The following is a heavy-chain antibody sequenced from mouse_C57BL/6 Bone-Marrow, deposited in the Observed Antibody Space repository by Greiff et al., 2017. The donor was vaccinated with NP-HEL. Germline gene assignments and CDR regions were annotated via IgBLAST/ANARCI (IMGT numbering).Heavy chain of an antibody. Sequence: VQVVESGAELAKPGASVKLSCKASGYTFTSYWMHWVKQRPGQGLEWIGYINPSSGYTKYNQKFKDKATLTADKSSSTAYMQLSSLTYEDSAVYYCARYYSNSYYFDYWGQGTTLTVSS. V-gene: IGHV1-7*01. J-gene: IGHJ2*01. CDR2: INPSSGYT. CDR3: ARYYSNSYYFDY. CDR1: GYTFTSYW. D-gene: IGHD2-5*01.